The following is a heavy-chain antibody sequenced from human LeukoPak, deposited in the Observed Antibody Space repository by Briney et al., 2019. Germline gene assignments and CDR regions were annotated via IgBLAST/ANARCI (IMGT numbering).Heavy chain of an antibody. V-gene: IGHV3-23*01. D-gene: IGHD3-22*01. CDR3: AKDLVAAYDSSGYLTSFDY. CDR1: GFTFSSYG. CDR2: ISGSGGST. J-gene: IGHJ4*02. Sequence: GGSLRLSCAASGFTFSSYGMSWVRQAPGKGLEWVSAISGSGGSTYYADSVKGRFTISRDNSKNTLYLQMNSLRAEDTAVYYCAKDLVAAYDSSGYLTSFDYWGQGTLVTVSS.